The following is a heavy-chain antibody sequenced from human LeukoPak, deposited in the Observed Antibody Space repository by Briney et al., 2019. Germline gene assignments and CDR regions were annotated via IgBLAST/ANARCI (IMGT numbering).Heavy chain of an antibody. CDR1: GGSICSYY. J-gene: IGHJ5*02. Sequence: SETLSLTCTVSGGSICSYYWSWIRQPPGKGLGWIGYIYYSGSTNYNPSLKSRVTISVDTSKNQFSLKLSSVTAADTAVYYCARVDSSGWYGGYNWFDPWGQGTLVTVSS. CDR3: ARVDSSGWYGGYNWFDP. CDR2: IYYSGST. V-gene: IGHV4-59*01. D-gene: IGHD6-19*01.